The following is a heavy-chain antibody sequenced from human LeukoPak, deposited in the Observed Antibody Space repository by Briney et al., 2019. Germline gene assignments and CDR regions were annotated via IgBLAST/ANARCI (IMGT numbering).Heavy chain of an antibody. V-gene: IGHV4-61*01. CDR2: IYYSGST. D-gene: IGHD3-9*01. Sequence: SETLSLTCTVSGGSISSGIYYWSWIRQPPGKGLEWIGYIYYSGSTNYNPSLKSRVTISVDTSKNQFSLKLRSVTAADTAVYYCARVTGYMIEDYFDYWGQGILVTVSS. J-gene: IGHJ4*02. CDR3: ARVTGYMIEDYFDY. CDR1: GGSISSGIYY.